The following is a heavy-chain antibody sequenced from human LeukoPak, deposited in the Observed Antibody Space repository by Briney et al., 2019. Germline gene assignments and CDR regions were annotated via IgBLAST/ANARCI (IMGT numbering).Heavy chain of an antibody. J-gene: IGHJ5*02. CDR3: AKDNPSRITMVRGVIRWFDP. CDR2: ISGSGGST. V-gene: IGHV3-23*01. Sequence: GGSLRLSCGASGFTFSSYAMSWVRQAPGKGLEWVSAISGSGGSTYYADSVKGRFTISRDNSKNTLYLQMNSLRAEDTAVYYCAKDNPSRITMVRGVIRWFDPWGQGTLVTVSS. CDR1: GFTFSSYA. D-gene: IGHD3-10*01.